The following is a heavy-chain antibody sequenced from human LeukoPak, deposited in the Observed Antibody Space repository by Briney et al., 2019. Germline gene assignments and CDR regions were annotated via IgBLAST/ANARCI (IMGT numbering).Heavy chain of an antibody. CDR1: GFTFTRYY. CDR2: INQAGSER. CDR3: ARDSVDCRGCAFDL. Sequence: PGGSLRLSCAASGFTFTRYYMSWVRQTPGRGLEWVANINQAGSERHYVDSVKGRFTISRDNAEKSLYLQMNSLRGEDTALYYCARDSVDCRGCAFDLWGQGTMVTVSS. J-gene: IGHJ3*01. D-gene: IGHD3-10*01. V-gene: IGHV3-7*01.